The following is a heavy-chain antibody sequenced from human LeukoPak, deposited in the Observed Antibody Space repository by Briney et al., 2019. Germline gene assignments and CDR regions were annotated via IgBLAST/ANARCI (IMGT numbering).Heavy chain of an antibody. D-gene: IGHD4-17*01. CDR1: GYTFTSYY. Sequence: VASVKVSCKASGYTFTSYYMHWVRQAPGQGLEWMGIINPSGGSTSYAQKFQGRVTMTRDMSTSTVYMELSSLRSEDTAVYYCAREGGYGDLSGGLDYWGQGTLVTVSS. CDR3: AREGGYGDLSGGLDY. J-gene: IGHJ4*02. CDR2: INPSGGST. V-gene: IGHV1-46*01.